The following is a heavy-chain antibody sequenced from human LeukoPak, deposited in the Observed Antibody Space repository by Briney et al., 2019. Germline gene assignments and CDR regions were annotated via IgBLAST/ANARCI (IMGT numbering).Heavy chain of an antibody. V-gene: IGHV4-30-4*01. J-gene: IGHJ5*02. CDR2: MYYSGST. CDR1: GGSICSGDYY. CDR3: ARPYYYDSRIDP. D-gene: IGHD3-22*01. Sequence: SETLSLTCTVSGGSICSGDYYWSWIRQPPGKGLEWIAYMYYSGSTYYNPSLKSRVTMSADTSKNQLSLKLSSVTAADTAVYYCARPYYYDSRIDPWGQGILVTVSS.